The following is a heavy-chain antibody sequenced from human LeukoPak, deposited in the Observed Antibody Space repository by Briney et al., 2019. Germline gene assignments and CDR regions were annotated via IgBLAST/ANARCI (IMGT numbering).Heavy chain of an antibody. CDR2: INPNSCDT. J-gene: IGHJ5*02. CDR1: GYTFTRYY. Sequence: ASVKVSCKASGYTFTRYYVFWVRQAPGQGLEWMGWINPNSCDTQSAQRFQGRVTMTRDTSINTAYMELNRLRFDDTAVYYGARVWSTEISGLNWFGPWGQGTPVTVSS. D-gene: IGHD3-3*01. CDR3: ARVWSTEISGLNWFGP. V-gene: IGHV1-2*02.